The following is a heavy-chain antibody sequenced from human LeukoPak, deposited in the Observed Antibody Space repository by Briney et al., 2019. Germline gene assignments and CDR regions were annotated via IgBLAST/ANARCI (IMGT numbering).Heavy chain of an antibody. CDR3: ARVPILWFGEFYFDY. V-gene: IGHV4-59*01. CDR1: GGSISSYY. J-gene: IGHJ4*02. CDR2: IYYSGST. D-gene: IGHD3-10*01. Sequence: SETLSLTCTVSGGSISSYYWSWIRQPPGKGLEWIGYIYYSGSTNYNPSLKSRVTISVDTSKNQFSLKLSSVTAADTAVYYCARVPILWFGEFYFDYWGQGTLVTVSS.